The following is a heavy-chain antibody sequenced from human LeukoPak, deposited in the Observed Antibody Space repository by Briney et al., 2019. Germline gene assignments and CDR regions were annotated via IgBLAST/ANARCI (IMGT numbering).Heavy chain of an antibody. CDR1: RGSISYFY. V-gene: IGHV4-59*01. D-gene: IGHD3-16*01. J-gene: IGHJ6*03. Sequence: SETLSLTCTVSRGSISYFYWSWIRQPPGKGLEWIGYIYSSGSTNYNPSLKSRVTISVDTSKNQFSLKLSSVTAADTAVYYCARETSQKGAHYMDVWGKGTTITISS. CDR2: IYSSGST. CDR3: ARETSQKGAHYMDV.